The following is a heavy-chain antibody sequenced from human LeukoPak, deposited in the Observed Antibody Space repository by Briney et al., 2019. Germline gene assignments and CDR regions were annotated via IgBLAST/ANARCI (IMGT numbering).Heavy chain of an antibody. V-gene: IGHV4-59*01. CDR1: GGSISSYY. CDR3: ARAGALYCSSTSCYQYYYYYYMDV. CDR2: IYYSGST. J-gene: IGHJ6*03. Sequence: SETLSLTCTVSGGSISSYYWSWIRQPPGKGLEWIGYIYYSGSTNYNPSLKSRVPISVDTSKNQFSLKLSSVTAADTAVYYCARAGALYCSSTSCYQYYYYYYMDVWGKGTTVTVSS. D-gene: IGHD2-2*01.